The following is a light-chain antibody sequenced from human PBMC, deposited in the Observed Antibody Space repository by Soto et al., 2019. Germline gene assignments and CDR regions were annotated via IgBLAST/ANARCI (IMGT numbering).Light chain of an antibody. J-gene: IGKJ2*01. CDR2: DAS. Sequence: EIVLTQSPATLSLSPGERATLSCRASQSVSSYLAWYQQKPCQAPRLLIYDASNRATGIPARFSGSRSGTDFTLTIGSLEPEDFAVYYCQQRSNWPPRYTFGQGTKLEIK. CDR1: QSVSSY. V-gene: IGKV3-11*01. CDR3: QQRSNWPPRYT.